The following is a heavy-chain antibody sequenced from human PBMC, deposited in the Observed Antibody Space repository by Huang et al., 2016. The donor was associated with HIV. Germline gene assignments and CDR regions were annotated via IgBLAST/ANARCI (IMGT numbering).Heavy chain of an antibody. V-gene: IGHV3-23*01. J-gene: IGHJ4*02. CDR1: GFAFTTFA. CDR2: ISDSGAGT. Sequence: EVQLLESGGGLVQPGGSLTFSCAAAGFAFTTFAMSWVRQAPGRGLEWVSTISDSGAGTNYADSVGVRFTISSDNAKNMLYMQMTSLRAEDTAVYYCAKDIGTYYFDYWGQGTLVTVSS. CDR3: AKDIGTYYFDY. D-gene: IGHD1-26*01.